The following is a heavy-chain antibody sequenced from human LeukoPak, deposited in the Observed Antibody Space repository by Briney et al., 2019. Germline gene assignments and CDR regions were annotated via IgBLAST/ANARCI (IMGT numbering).Heavy chain of an antibody. CDR1: GYTFTSYG. CDR2: ISAYNGNT. J-gene: IGHJ6*02. D-gene: IGHD6-19*01. CDR3: ARDSVIAVAARWGVYYYYGMDV. V-gene: IGHV1-18*01. Sequence: ASVKVSCKASGYTFTSYGICWVRQAPGQGLEWVGWISAYNGNTNYAQKLQGGVTMTTDTSTSTAYMELRSLRSGDTAVYYCARDSVIAVAARWGVYYYYGMDVWGQGTTVTVSS.